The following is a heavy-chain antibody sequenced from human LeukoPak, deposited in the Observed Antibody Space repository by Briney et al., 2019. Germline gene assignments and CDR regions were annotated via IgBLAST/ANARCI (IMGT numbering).Heavy chain of an antibody. CDR3: ARGGVYSSGWYVDY. J-gene: IGHJ4*02. V-gene: IGHV1-2*02. D-gene: IGHD6-19*01. CDR1: GYTFTGYY. CDR2: INPNSGGT. Sequence: ASVKVSCKASGYTFTGYYMHWVRQAPGQGLGWMGWINPNSGGTNYAQKFQGRVTMTRDTSISTAYMELSRLRSDDTAVYYCARGGVYSSGWYVDYWGQGTLVTVSS.